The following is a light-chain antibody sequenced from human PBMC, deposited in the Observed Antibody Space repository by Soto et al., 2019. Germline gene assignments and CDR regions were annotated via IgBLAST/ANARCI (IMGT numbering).Light chain of an antibody. CDR2: DDN. Sequence: QSVMTQPPSVSAAPGQKVTISCSGRSSNIGGNSVSWYQQLPGTAPKLLIYDDNKRPSGIPDRFSGSKSGTSATLGITGFQTGDEADYYCGSWDSRLSAYVFGTGTKVTVL. V-gene: IGLV1-51*01. CDR3: GSWDSRLSAYV. CDR1: SSNIGGNS. J-gene: IGLJ1*01.